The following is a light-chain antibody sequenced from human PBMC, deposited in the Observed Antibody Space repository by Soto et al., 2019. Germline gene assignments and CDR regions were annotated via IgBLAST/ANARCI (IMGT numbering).Light chain of an antibody. CDR2: EVN. J-gene: IGLJ2*01. V-gene: IGLV2-8*01. CDR3: RSNAGSNYWV. CDR1: SSDVGGYNY. Sequence: QSALTQPPSASGSPGQSVTISCIGTSSDVGGYNYVSWYQLHPGKAPKLMISEVNKRPSGVPDRFSGSKSGNTASLTVSGLEEEEDADYYCRSNAGSNYWVFGAGTKLTVL.